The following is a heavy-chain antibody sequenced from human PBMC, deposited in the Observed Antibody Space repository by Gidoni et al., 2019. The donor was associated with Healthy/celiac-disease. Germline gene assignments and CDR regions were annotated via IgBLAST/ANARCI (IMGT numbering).Heavy chain of an antibody. D-gene: IGHD5-12*01. CDR3: ARGWDIVAYDGGMDV. CDR1: GYTLTGYY. J-gene: IGHJ6*02. Sequence: QVQLRQSGAEVKKPGASVKVSCKAYGYTLTGYYMHWVRQAPGQGLEWMGWINPNSGGTNYAQKFQGRVTMTRDTSISTAYMELSRLRSDDTAVYYCARGWDIVAYDGGMDVWGQGPTVTVSS. V-gene: IGHV1-2*02. CDR2: INPNSGGT.